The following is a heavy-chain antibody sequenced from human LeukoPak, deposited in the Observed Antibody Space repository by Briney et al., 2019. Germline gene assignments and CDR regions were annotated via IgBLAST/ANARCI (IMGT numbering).Heavy chain of an antibody. J-gene: IGHJ3*02. Sequence: ASVKVSCEASGGTFSSYAISWVRQAPGQGLEWMGGIIPIFGTANYAQKSQGRVTITADESTSTAYMELSSLRSEDTAVYYCARDRGDGYNRYAFDIWGQGTMVTVSS. CDR2: IIPIFGTA. CDR1: GGTFSSYA. CDR3: ARDRGDGYNRYAFDI. V-gene: IGHV1-69*13. D-gene: IGHD5-24*01.